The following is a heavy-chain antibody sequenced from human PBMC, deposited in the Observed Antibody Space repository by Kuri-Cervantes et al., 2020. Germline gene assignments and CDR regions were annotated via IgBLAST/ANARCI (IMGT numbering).Heavy chain of an antibody. J-gene: IGHJ4*02. CDR2: IIPIFGTA. CDR1: GYTFTSYD. D-gene: IGHD1-26*01. Sequence: SVKVSCKASGYTFTSYDINWVRQATGQGLEWMGGIIPIFGTANYAQKFQGRVTITTDESTSTAYMELSSLRSEDTAVYYCARGRVGATTYGRPFDYWGQGTLVTVSS. V-gene: IGHV1-69*05. CDR3: ARGRVGATTYGRPFDY.